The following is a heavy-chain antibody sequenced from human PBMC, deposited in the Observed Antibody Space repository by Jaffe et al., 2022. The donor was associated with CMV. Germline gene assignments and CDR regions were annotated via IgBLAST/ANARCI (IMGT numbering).Heavy chain of an antibody. J-gene: IGHJ6*03. CDR1: GYTFTSYA. Sequence: QVQLVQSGAEVKKPGASVKVSCKASGYTFTSYAMHWVRQAPGQRLEWMGWINAGNGNTKYSQKFQGRVTITRDTSASTAYMELSSLRSEDTAVYYCARGVRYYDSSGYLYYYYYMDVWGKGTTVTVSS. CDR3: ARGVRYYDSSGYLYYYYYMDV. CDR2: INAGNGNT. D-gene: IGHD3-22*01. V-gene: IGHV1-3*01.